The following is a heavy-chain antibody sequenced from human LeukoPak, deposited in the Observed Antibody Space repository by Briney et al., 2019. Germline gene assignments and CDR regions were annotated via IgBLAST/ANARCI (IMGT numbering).Heavy chain of an antibody. Sequence: MPSETLSLTCTVAAGSITNTAAGWGWIRQPPGKGLEWIGSIYYSGSTHYNPSLKSRVTISVDTSKTQYTLQLRAVTASDTAVYYCARDGTAVVRGLTSRNYNYMDVWGKGTTVTVSS. CDR1: AGSITNTAAG. V-gene: IGHV4-39*02. J-gene: IGHJ6*03. CDR3: ARDGTAVVRGLTSRNYNYMDV. D-gene: IGHD3-10*01. CDR2: IYYSGST.